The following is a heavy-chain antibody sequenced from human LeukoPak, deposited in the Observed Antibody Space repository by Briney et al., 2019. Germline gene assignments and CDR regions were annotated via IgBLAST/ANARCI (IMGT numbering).Heavy chain of an antibody. CDR2: IYYSGST. D-gene: IGHD5-18*01. Sequence: SETLSLTCAVSGGSISSYYWSWIRQPPGKGLEWIGYIYYSGSTNYNPSLKSRVTISVDTSKNQFSLKLSSVTAADTAVYYCARRRGYSQFDYWGQGPLVTVSS. CDR3: ARRRGYSQFDY. J-gene: IGHJ4*02. V-gene: IGHV4-59*01. CDR1: GGSISSYY.